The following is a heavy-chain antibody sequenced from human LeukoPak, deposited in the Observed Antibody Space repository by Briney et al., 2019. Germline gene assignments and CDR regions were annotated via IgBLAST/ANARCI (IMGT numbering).Heavy chain of an antibody. V-gene: IGHV3-48*04. J-gene: IGHJ5*02. CDR2: ISSSSGTI. CDR3: ARGYCSSTSCYSAHDNWFDP. Sequence: GGSLRLSCAASGFTLSSYSMNWVRQAPGKGLEWVSYISSSSGTIYYADSVKGRFTISRDNAKNSLSLQMNSLRAEDTAVYYCARGYCSSTSCYSAHDNWFDPWGQGTLVTVSS. D-gene: IGHD2-2*01. CDR1: GFTLSSYS.